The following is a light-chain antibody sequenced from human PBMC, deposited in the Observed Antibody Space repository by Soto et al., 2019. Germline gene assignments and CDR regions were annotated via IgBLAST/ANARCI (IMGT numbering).Light chain of an antibody. CDR3: SSYTGSSIVV. CDR1: SSDVGGYNY. CDR2: DVT. V-gene: IGLV2-14*01. Sequence: QSVLTQPASVSGSPGQSITISCTGTSSDVGGYNYVSWYKQVPGKAPKLMIYDVTNRPSGVSNRFSGSKSGNTASLTISGLQAEDEADYYCSSYTGSSIVVFGGGTKVTVL. J-gene: IGLJ2*01.